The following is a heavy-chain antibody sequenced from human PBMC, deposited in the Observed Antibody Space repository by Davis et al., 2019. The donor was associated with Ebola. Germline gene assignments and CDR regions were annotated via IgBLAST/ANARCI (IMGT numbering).Heavy chain of an antibody. CDR1: GFTFSDYY. CDR3: ARDRVVVPAAIDLRYYYYYGMDV. V-gene: IGHV3-11*04. Sequence: LRLSCAASGFTFSDYYMSWIRQAPGKGLEWVSYISSSGSTIYYADSVKGRFTISRDNAKNSLYLQMNSLRAEDTAVYYCARDRVVVPAAIDLRYYYYYGMDVWGQGTTVTVSS. CDR2: ISSSGSTI. D-gene: IGHD2-2*02. J-gene: IGHJ6*02.